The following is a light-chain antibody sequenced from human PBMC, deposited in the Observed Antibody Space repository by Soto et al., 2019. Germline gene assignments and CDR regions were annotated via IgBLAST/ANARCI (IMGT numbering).Light chain of an antibody. Sequence: QLVLTQSPSASASLGASVKLTCTLSSGHSSYAIAWHQQQPEKGPRYLMKLNSDGSHSKGDGIPDRFSGSSSGAERYLTISSLQYEDEADYYCQTWGTGIYWVFGGGTKLTVL. CDR3: QTWGTGIYWV. J-gene: IGLJ3*02. CDR1: SGHSSYA. CDR2: LNSDGSH. V-gene: IGLV4-69*01.